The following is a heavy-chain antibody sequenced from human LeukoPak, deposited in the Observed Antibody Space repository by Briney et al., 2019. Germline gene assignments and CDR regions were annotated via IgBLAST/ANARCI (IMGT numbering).Heavy chain of an antibody. CDR1: GGSFSDYH. J-gene: IGHJ3*02. D-gene: IGHD3-9*01. CDR3: ARDSPARYFAWLPTGGGYDAFDI. Sequence: SETLSLTCSVYGGSFSDYHWGWVRQPPGKGLEWVGSMYYRGSNYHNPSLKSRIPISVDTSKTQFSLKLSSVTAADTAVYYCARDSPARYFAWLPTGGGYDAFDIWGQGTMVTVSS. V-gene: IGHV4-39*07. CDR2: MYYRGSN.